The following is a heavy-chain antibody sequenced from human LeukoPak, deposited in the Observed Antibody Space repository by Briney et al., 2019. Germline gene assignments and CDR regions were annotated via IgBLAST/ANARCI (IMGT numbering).Heavy chain of an antibody. CDR1: GFTFSSYG. D-gene: IGHD4-23*01. J-gene: IGHJ3*02. Sequence: GGSLRLSCAASGFTFSSYGMHWVRQAPGKGLEWVAVIWYDGSDKYYADSVKGRFTISRDNSKNTLYLQMNSLRAEDTAVYYCARDPSRPVVKENAFDIWGQGTMVTVSS. V-gene: IGHV3-33*01. CDR3: ARDPSRPVVKENAFDI. CDR2: IWYDGSDK.